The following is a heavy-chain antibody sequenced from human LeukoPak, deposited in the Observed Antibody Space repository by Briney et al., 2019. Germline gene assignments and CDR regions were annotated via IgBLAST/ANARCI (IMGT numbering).Heavy chain of an antibody. V-gene: IGHV3-73*01. CDR2: IRSKTHSYAT. CDR1: GFNFSASA. CDR3: TRRSIAPTTTEDY. J-gene: IGHJ4*02. Sequence: SGGSLRLSCAASGFNFSASAMHWVRQASGRGLEWVGRIRSKTHSYATTYAASVAGRFSISRDDSKNTAYLQMSSLTTEDTAVYYCTRRSIAPTTTEDYWGQGTLVTVSS. D-gene: IGHD1-7*01.